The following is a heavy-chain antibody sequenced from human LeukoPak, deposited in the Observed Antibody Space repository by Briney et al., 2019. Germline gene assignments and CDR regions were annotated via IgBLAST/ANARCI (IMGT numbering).Heavy chain of an antibody. CDR1: GGSISSYY. Sequence: SETLSLTCTVSGGSISSYYWSWIRQPPGKGLEWIGYIYYSGSTNYNPPLKSRVTISVDTSKNQFSLMLSSVTAADTAVYYCARSGRAVAAFDIWGQGTMVTVSS. J-gene: IGHJ3*02. CDR2: IYYSGST. D-gene: IGHD6-19*01. CDR3: ARSGRAVAAFDI. V-gene: IGHV4-59*01.